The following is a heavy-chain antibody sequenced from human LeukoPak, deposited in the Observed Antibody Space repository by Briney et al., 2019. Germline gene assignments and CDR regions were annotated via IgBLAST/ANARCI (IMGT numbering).Heavy chain of an antibody. CDR1: GYTFTSYY. J-gene: IGHJ4*02. CDR2: INPSGGST. Sequence: ASVKVSCKASGYTFTSYYIHWVRQAPGQGLEWMGIINPSGGSTSYAQKFQGRVTMTRDTSTSTVYMELSSLRSEDTAVYYCARNLNLYDSSGYCDYWGQGTLVTVSS. D-gene: IGHD3-22*01. V-gene: IGHV1-46*01. CDR3: ARNLNLYDSSGYCDY.